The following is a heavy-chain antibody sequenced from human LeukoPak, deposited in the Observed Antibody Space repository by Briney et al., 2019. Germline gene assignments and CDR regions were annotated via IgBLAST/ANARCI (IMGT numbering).Heavy chain of an antibody. V-gene: IGHV4-59*01. CDR3: ARGASYYFGSGMSYYFDY. CDR2: IFYSGST. J-gene: IGHJ4*02. CDR1: GGTISSYY. Sequence: PSETLSLTCTVSGGTISSYYWNWIRQPPGKGLEWIGFIFYSGSTNYNPSLKSRVTISVDTSKNQFSLRLSSVTAADTAVYYCARGASYYFGSGMSYYFDYWGQGTLVTVSS. D-gene: IGHD3-10*01.